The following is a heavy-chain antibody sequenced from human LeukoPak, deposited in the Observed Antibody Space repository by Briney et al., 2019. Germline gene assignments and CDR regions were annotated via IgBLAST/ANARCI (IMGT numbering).Heavy chain of an antibody. Sequence: GGSLGLSCAASGFTFSSYAMSWVRQAPGKGLEWVSAISGSGGSTYYADSVKGRFTISRDNSKNTLYLQMNSLRAEDTAVYYCAKAIRWDAVTKVLTHWGQGTLVTVSS. J-gene: IGHJ4*02. D-gene: IGHD4-17*01. V-gene: IGHV3-23*01. CDR2: ISGSGGST. CDR3: AKAIRWDAVTKVLTH. CDR1: GFTFSSYA.